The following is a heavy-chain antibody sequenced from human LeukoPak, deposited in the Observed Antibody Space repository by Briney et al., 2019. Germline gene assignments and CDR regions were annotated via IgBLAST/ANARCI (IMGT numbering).Heavy chain of an antibody. CDR2: ISYDGINK. J-gene: IGHJ4*02. Sequence: PGGSLRLSCAASGLTFSTYAMHWVRQAPGKRLEWVAVISYDGINKYYADSVKGRFTISRDNSKNTLYLQMNSLRDGDTAVYYCASSGGKSYGSGSYCRYWGQGSLVTVSS. V-gene: IGHV3-30-3*01. D-gene: IGHD3-10*01. CDR1: GLTFSTYA. CDR3: ASSGGKSYGSGSYCRY.